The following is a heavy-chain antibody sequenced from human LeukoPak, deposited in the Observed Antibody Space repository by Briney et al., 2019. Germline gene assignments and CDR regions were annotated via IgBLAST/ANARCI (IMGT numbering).Heavy chain of an antibody. V-gene: IGHV3-30*02. CDR1: GFTFSSYG. D-gene: IGHD3-3*01. J-gene: IGHJ4*02. CDR2: IRYDGSNK. CDR3: AKDPWMLGGVVMRYFDY. Sequence: GGTLRLSCAASGFTFSSYGMHCVRQAPGKGLEGVAFIRYDGSNKYYADSLKCRFTIPRHNSKHRLYLPMNSVRAEDTAVYYCAKDPWMLGGVVMRYFDYWGQGTMVTVSS.